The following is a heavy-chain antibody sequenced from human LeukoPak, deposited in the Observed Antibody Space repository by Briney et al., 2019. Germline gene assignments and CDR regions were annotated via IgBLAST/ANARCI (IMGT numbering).Heavy chain of an antibody. Sequence: GGSLRFFCAASGFTLSSYAMSWVRQAPRKGLEGVSSKSGSGGSTYYADSVKDRFTISRDDSKNTLYLQMNSLRAEDTAVYYCARVRYGELDVWGQGTTVTVSS. V-gene: IGHV3-23*01. CDR2: KSGSGGST. D-gene: IGHD4-17*01. J-gene: IGHJ6*01. CDR1: GFTLSSYA. CDR3: ARVRYGELDV.